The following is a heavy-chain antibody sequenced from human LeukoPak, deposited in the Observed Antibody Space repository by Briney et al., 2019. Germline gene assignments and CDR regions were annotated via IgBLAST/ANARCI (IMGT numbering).Heavy chain of an antibody. D-gene: IGHD6-25*01. Sequence: PSETLSLTCTVSGGSITTYWSWIRQPPGKGLEWIGYVSYSGSTNYNPSLKSRVTISIDTSKNQFSLKLSSVTAADTAIYYCARRRLPDGSYGMDVWGQGTTVTVSS. CDR3: ARRRLPDGSYGMDV. CDR2: VSYSGST. V-gene: IGHV4-59*08. CDR1: GGSITTY. J-gene: IGHJ6*02.